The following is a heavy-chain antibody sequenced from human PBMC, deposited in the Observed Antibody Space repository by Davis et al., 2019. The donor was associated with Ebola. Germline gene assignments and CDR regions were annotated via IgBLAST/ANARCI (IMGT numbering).Heavy chain of an antibody. V-gene: IGHV3-7*03. D-gene: IGHD3-16*01. CDR2: IRQDGSEK. Sequence: PGGSLRLSCAASGFTFRSYAMSWVRQVPGKGLEWVANIRQDGSEKHYVDSVKGRFTISRDNAKNSLYLQMNSLRAEDTAVYYCAREAVWRFDPWGQGTLVTVSS. CDR1: GFTFRSYA. CDR3: AREAVWRFDP. J-gene: IGHJ5*02.